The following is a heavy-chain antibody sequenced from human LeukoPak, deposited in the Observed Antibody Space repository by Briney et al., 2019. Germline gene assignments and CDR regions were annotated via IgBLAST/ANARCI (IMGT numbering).Heavy chain of an antibody. CDR2: ISNDGSKK. J-gene: IGHJ4*02. CDR1: GFTFSSYA. CDR3: GSHYDRSGYFAPDN. D-gene: IGHD3-22*01. Sequence: GGSLRLSCAASGFTFSSYAIHWVRQAPGEGLEWVAVISNDGSKKYYADFVKGRFTISRDNSKNTMYLQVNSLRAEDTAVYYCGSHYDRSGYFAPDNWGQGTLVTVSS. V-gene: IGHV3-30*01.